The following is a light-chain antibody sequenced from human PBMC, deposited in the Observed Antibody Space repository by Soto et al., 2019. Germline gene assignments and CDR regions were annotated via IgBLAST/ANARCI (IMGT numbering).Light chain of an antibody. CDR2: DAS. Sequence: DIQMTQSPSTLSASVGDRVTITCRASQSIRNWLAWYQQKPGKAPKLLIYDASSLESGVPSRFSGSGSGTEFTLTISSLQPDDFATYYCQQYKGTCGQGTKVDIK. CDR3: QQYKGT. CDR1: QSIRNW. V-gene: IGKV1-5*01. J-gene: IGKJ1*01.